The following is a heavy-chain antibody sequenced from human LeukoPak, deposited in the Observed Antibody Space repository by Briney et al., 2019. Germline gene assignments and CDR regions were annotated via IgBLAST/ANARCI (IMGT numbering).Heavy chain of an antibody. J-gene: IGHJ6*02. CDR1: GYTFTTYA. Sequence: ASVKVSCKASGYTFTTYAMNWVRQAPGQGLEWMGWINAGNGNTKYSQKFQGRVTITRDTSASTAYMELSSLRSEDTAVYYCARSTTIFGDYYHGMDVWGQGTTVTVSS. CDR3: ARSTTIFGDYYHGMDV. D-gene: IGHD3-3*01. V-gene: IGHV1-3*01. CDR2: INAGNGNT.